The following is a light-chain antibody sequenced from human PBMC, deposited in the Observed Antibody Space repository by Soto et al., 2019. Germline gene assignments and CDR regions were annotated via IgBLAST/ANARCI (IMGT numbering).Light chain of an antibody. Sequence: QSVLTQPPSASGTPGKRVTISFSGSSSNIGRNTVNWYQQLPGTAPKLLIYHNNQRPSWVPDRFSGSKSGTSASLAISGPQSEDEADYYCAAWDDSLNGIVFGTGTKVTVL. V-gene: IGLV1-44*01. CDR1: SSNIGRNT. J-gene: IGLJ1*01. CDR3: AAWDDSLNGIV. CDR2: HNN.